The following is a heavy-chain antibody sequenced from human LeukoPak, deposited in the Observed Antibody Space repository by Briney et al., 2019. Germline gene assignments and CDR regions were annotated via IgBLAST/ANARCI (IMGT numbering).Heavy chain of an antibody. V-gene: IGHV4-34*01. CDR1: GGSFSGYY. CDR2: INHSGST. CDR3: ASDTYDYSNYELDY. Sequence: PSETLSLTRAVYGGSFSGYYWSWIRQPPGKGLEWIGEINHSGSTNYNPSLKSRVTISVDTSKNQFSLKLSSVTAVDTAVYYCASDTYDYSNYELDYWGQGTLVTVSS. J-gene: IGHJ4*02. D-gene: IGHD4-11*01.